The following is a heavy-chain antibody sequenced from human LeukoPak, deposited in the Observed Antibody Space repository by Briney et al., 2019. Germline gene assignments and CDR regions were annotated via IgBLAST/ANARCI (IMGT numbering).Heavy chain of an antibody. CDR3: ARGPWFRSLVGYCANGVCYPGY. CDR2: LNPQSGHT. V-gene: IGHV1-8*01. D-gene: IGHD2-8*01. Sequence: ASVKVSCKASGYTFITYDIIWVRQAAGQGLEWVGWLNPQSGHTGKTESFQGRVIMTMDSSISTAYMELRSLRFEDTAVYYCARGPWFRSLVGYCANGVCYPGYWGQGTLVTVSS. CDR1: GYTFITYD. J-gene: IGHJ4*02.